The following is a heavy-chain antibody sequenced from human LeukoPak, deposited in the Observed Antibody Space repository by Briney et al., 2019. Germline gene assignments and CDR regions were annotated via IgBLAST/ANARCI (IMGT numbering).Heavy chain of an antibody. CDR1: GLTFSSYG. Sequence: GGSLRLSCAASGLTFSSYGMHWVRQAPGKGLEWVAFIRYDGSNKYYADSVKGRFTISRDNSKNTLYLQMNSLRAEDTAVYYCAKDPRVGGNPTDAFDIWGQGTTVTVSS. J-gene: IGHJ3*02. V-gene: IGHV3-30*02. CDR3: AKDPRVGGNPTDAFDI. D-gene: IGHD1-26*01. CDR2: IRYDGSNK.